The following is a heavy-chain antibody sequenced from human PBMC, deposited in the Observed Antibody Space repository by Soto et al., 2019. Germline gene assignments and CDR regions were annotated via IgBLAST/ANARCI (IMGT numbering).Heavy chain of an antibody. J-gene: IGHJ5*02. Sequence: QVQLVESGGGVVQPGRSLRLSCAASGFTFSSYGMHWVRQAPGKGLEWVAVISYDGSNKYYADSVKGRFTISRDNSKNTLYLQMNGLRAEDTAVYYCAKVDYGDSTLPDPWGQGTLVTVSS. CDR3: AKVDYGDSTLPDP. D-gene: IGHD4-17*01. V-gene: IGHV3-30*18. CDR1: GFTFSSYG. CDR2: ISYDGSNK.